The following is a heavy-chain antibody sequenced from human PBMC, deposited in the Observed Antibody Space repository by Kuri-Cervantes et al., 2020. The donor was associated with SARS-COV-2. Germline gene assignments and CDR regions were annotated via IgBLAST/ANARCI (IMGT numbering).Heavy chain of an antibody. CDR2: INHDGST. J-gene: IGHJ6*02. CDR3: ARDDFYYYAMDV. CDR1: VGSFNNYY. V-gene: IGHV4-34*01. Sequence: SETLSLTCAVYVGSFNNYYWSWIRQPPGKGLEWIGEINHDGSTNYNPSLKSRLTISVDTSKNQFSLRLNSVTAADTAVYYCARDDFYYYAMDVWGQGTTVTVSS.